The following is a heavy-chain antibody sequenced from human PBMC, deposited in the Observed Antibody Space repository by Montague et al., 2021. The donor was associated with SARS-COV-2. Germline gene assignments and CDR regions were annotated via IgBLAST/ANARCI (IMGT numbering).Heavy chain of an antibody. CDR3: ASAPRYSFGFWAY. D-gene: IGHD5-12*01. CDR2: INHSGYT. Sequence: SETLSLTCAVYGASSSNYYWSWIRQSPGKGLEWVGEINHSGYTDCNPSLESRLTISLDSSKKQFSLKMTSVTAADTAIYYCASAPRYSFGFWAYWGQGTLVSVSS. CDR1: GASSSNYY. J-gene: IGHJ4*02. V-gene: IGHV4-34*01.